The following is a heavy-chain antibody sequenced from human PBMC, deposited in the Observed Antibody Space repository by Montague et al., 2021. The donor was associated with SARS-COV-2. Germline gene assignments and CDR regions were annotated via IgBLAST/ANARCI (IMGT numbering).Heavy chain of an antibody. J-gene: IGHJ4*02. CDR2: IYYSGST. D-gene: IGHD6-13*01. CDR3: ATHRQHHND. CDR1: GGSISSSSYY. Sequence: SETLSLTCTVSGGSISSSSYYWVWIRQPPGKGLEWIGSIYYSGSTYSTPSLKSRVTISVDTSKCQFSLTLTSVTAAATAVYFCATHRQHHNDWGQGILVTVSS. V-gene: IGHV4-39*01.